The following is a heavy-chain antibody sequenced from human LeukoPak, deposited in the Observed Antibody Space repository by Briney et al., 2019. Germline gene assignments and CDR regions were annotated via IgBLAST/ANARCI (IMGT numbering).Heavy chain of an antibody. D-gene: IGHD3-22*01. CDR2: IIPILGIA. CDR3: AKAYYDSSGYYPNWFDP. CDR1: GGTFSSYA. Sequence: ASVTVFCKASGGTFSSYAISWVRQAPGQGLEWMGRIIPILGIANYAQKFQGRVTITADKSTSTAYMELSSLRSEDTAVYYCAKAYYDSSGYYPNWFDPWGQGTLVTVSS. J-gene: IGHJ5*02. V-gene: IGHV1-69*04.